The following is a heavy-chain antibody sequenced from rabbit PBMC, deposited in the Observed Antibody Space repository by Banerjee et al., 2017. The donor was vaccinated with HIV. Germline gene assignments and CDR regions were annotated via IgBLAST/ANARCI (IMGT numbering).Heavy chain of an antibody. V-gene: IGHV1S40*01. CDR3: ARGDGGASYGYGL. D-gene: IGHD6-1*01. Sequence: QSLEESGGDLVKPGTSLTLTCTASGIDFSSYYMCWVRQAPGKGLEWIGCINTGSGSAYYASWAKGRFAISKTSSTTVTLQMTSLTAADTATYFCARGDGGASYGYGLWGQGTLVTDS. J-gene: IGHJ4*01. CDR2: INTGSGSA. CDR1: GIDFSSYY.